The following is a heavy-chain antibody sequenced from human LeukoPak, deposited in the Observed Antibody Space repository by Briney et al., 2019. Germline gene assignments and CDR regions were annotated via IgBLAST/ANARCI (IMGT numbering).Heavy chain of an antibody. CDR2: MSPDGNKK. CDR1: GFTFSDYN. CDR3: ARDLIGRYTFDY. V-gene: IGHV3-30-3*01. Sequence: QAGRSLRLSCAASGFTFSDYNMHWVRQAPGKGLDWVALMSPDGNKKYYADSVKGRFTISRDNSKNTVDLQLNSLRAEDTAVYYCARDLIGRYTFDYCGEGTLVTVPS. J-gene: IGHJ4*02. D-gene: IGHD3-10*01.